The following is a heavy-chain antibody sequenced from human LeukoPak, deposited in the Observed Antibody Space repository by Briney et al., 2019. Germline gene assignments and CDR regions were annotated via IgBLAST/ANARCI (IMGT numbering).Heavy chain of an antibody. D-gene: IGHD6-19*01. J-gene: IGHJ4*02. CDR2: ISSSSSYI. CDR3: ARALEDGGWYMGTH. Sequence: GGSLRLSCAASGFTFSDYYMSWIRQAPGKGLEWVSSISSSSSYIYYADSVKGRFTISRDNAKNSLYLQMNSLRAEDTAVYYCARALEDGGWYMGTHWGQGTLVTVS. CDR1: GFTFSDYY. V-gene: IGHV3-11*06.